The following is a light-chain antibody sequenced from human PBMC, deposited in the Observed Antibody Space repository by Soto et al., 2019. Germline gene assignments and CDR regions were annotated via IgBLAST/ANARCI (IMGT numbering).Light chain of an antibody. CDR1: ESISNW. V-gene: IGKV1-5*01. CDR3: QQYRTYS. Sequence: IQLTPSPTTLPASVGDRVTLTCRASESISNWLAWYQQRPGTAPKLLIYHASILETAVPSRFSGNGSGTEFTLTISSLQPGDFATYYCQQYRTYSFGQGTKVDIK. CDR2: HAS. J-gene: IGKJ1*01.